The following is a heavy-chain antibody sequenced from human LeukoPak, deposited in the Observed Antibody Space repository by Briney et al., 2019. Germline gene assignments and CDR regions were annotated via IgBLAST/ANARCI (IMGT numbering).Heavy chain of an antibody. CDR3: AKGGVLLWLGEVDYYMDV. J-gene: IGHJ6*03. CDR1: GGSISNYY. V-gene: IGHV3-23*01. Sequence: PSETLSLTCTVSGGSISNYYWGWVRQAPGKGLEWVSAISGSGGSTYYADSVKGRFTISRDNSKNTLYLQMNILRAEDTAVYYCAKGGVLLWLGEVDYYMDVWGKGTTVTIYS. D-gene: IGHD3-10*01. CDR2: ISGSGGST.